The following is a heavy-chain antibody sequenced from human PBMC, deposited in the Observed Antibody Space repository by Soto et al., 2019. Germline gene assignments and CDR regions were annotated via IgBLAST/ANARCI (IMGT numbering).Heavy chain of an antibody. J-gene: IGHJ5*02. V-gene: IGHV1-69*13. D-gene: IGHD3-3*01. CDR3: ARGGVFGVVISNWFDP. Sequence: SVKVSCKASGGTVSSYAISWVRQAPGQGLEWMGGIIPIFGTANYAQKFQGRVTITADESTSTAYMELSSLRSEDTAVYYCARGGVFGVVISNWFDPWGQGTLVTVSS. CDR1: GGTVSSYA. CDR2: IIPIFGTA.